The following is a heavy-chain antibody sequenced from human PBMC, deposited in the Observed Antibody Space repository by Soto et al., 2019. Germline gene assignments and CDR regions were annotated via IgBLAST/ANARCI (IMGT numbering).Heavy chain of an antibody. J-gene: IGHJ4*02. D-gene: IGHD5-12*01. CDR2: ISSSSSYI. Sequence: GGSLRLSCAASGFTFSSYSMNWVRQAPGKGLEWVSSISSSSSYIYYADSVKGRFTISRDNAKNSLYLQMNSLRAEDTAVYYCARDPVEMATIKGYYWGQGTLVTVSS. CDR1: GFTFSSYS. CDR3: ARDPVEMATIKGYY. V-gene: IGHV3-21*01.